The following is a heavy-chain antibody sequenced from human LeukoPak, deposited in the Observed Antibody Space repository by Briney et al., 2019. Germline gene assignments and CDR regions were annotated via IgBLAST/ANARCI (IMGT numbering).Heavy chain of an antibody. J-gene: IGHJ6*02. CDR1: GGSISSGNW. CDR3: ARSYSSSDHYYYYGMDV. CDR2: IYHSGNT. V-gene: IGHV4-4*02. D-gene: IGHD6-13*01. Sequence: SGTLSLTCAVSGGSISSGNWWSWVRQPPGKGLEWIGEIYHSGNTNYNPSLKSRVTISVDKSKNQFSLNLSSVTAADTAMYYCARSYSSSDHYYYYGMDVWGQGTTVTVSS.